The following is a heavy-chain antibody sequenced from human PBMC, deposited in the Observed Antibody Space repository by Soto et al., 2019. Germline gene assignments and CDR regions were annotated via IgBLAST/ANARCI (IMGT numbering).Heavy chain of an antibody. J-gene: IGHJ4*02. D-gene: IGHD2-15*01. CDR3: ARSGSGGSCYDY. V-gene: IGHV4-34*01. CDR1: GGSFSGYY. Sequence: SETLSLTCAVYGGSFSGYYWSWIRQPPGKGLEWIGEINHSGSTNYNPSLKSRVTISVDTSKNQFSLKLSSVTAADTAVYYCARSGSGGSCYDYWGQGTLVTVSS. CDR2: INHSGST.